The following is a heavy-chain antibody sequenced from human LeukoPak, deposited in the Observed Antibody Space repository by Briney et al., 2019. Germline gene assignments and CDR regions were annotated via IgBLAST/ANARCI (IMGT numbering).Heavy chain of an antibody. CDR2: ISAYNGNT. Sequence: RVASVKVSCKASGYTFTNFGISWVRQAPGQGLEWMGWISAYNGNTNYAQKLQGRVTMTTDTSTSTAYMELRSLRSDDTAVYYCARGLSRLLTGYHPFGYWGQGTLVTVSS. D-gene: IGHD3-9*01. V-gene: IGHV1-18*01. J-gene: IGHJ4*02. CDR1: GYTFTNFG. CDR3: ARGLSRLLTGYHPFGY.